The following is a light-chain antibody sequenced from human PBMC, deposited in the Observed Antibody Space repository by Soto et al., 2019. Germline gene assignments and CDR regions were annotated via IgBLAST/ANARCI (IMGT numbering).Light chain of an antibody. CDR1: QSVGSSY. CDR2: GAS. CDR3: QQYVSSQIT. J-gene: IGKJ5*01. Sequence: EIVLTQSPGTLSLSPGERAALSCGASQSVGSSYLAWYQQKPGQAPRLLIYGASSRATGIPDRFSGSGSGTDFTLTISRLEPEDFAGYYCQQYVSSQITFGQGTRLEI. V-gene: IGKV3-20*01.